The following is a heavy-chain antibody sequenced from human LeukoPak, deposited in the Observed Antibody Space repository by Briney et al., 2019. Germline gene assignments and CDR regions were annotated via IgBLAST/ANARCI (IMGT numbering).Heavy chain of an antibody. CDR1: GFTFSSYG. CDR3: ARPILTGDYYYYGMDA. J-gene: IGHJ6*02. CDR2: ISYDGSNK. D-gene: IGHD3-9*01. V-gene: IGHV3-30*03. Sequence: GGSLRLSCAASGFTFSSYGMHWVRQAPGKGLEWVAVISYDGSNKYYADSVKGRFTISRDNSKNTLYLQMNSLRAEDTAVYYCARPILTGDYYYYGMDAWGQGTLVTVSS.